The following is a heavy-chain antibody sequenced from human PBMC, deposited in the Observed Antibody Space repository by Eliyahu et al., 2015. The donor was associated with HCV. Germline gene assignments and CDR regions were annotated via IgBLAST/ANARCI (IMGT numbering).Heavy chain of an antibody. CDR3: AKDLRGGAVTRYFDY. Sequence: EVQLLQSGGHLVQPGGSLRLSCVXSGFNSKFYSLTWVRQAPGKGLEWVSTVDYSGDTTYYSDSVKGRFTISRDNSKNTLYLQMDSLKAEDTALYYCAKDLRGGAVTRYFDYWGQGTLVTVSS. CDR2: VDYSGDTT. J-gene: IGHJ4*02. V-gene: IGHV3-23*01. D-gene: IGHD4-17*01. CDR1: GFNSKFYS.